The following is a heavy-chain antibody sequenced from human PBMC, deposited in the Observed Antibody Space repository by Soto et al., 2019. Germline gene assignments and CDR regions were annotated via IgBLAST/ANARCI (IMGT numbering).Heavy chain of an antibody. CDR1: GGSFSGYY. Sequence: SETLSLTCAVYGGSFSGYYWSWIRQPPGKGLEWIGEINHSGSTNYNPSLKSRVTISVDTSKNQFSLKLSSVTAADTAVYYCVAYPGVAAAATGGVDYWGQGTLVTVSS. CDR2: INHSGST. D-gene: IGHD6-13*01. CDR3: VAYPGVAAAATGGVDY. J-gene: IGHJ4*02. V-gene: IGHV4-34*01.